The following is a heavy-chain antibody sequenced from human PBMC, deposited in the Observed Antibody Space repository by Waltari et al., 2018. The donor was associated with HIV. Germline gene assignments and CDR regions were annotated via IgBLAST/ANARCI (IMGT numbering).Heavy chain of an antibody. CDR2: IYDSVTS. CDR3: ARHAYGDYAHFDS. Sequence: QVQLQESGPGLVRPSQTLTLTCSVSGASVRSRGHYWSWIRQVPGKGLQWLGYIYDSVTSYYNSSLRGRAVISAETSRNRLSLRLTGVTAADTAIYFCARHAYGDYAHFDSWGRGILVTVS. CDR1: GASVRSRGHY. V-gene: IGHV4-31*03. J-gene: IGHJ4*01. D-gene: IGHD4-17*01.